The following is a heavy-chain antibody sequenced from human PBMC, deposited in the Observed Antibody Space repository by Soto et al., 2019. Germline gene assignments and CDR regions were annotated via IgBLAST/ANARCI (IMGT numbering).Heavy chain of an antibody. CDR1: GYTLTSYG. J-gene: IGHJ5*02. CDR2: ISADNDNT. D-gene: IGHD6-13*01. V-gene: IGHV1-18*04. CDR3: ARDFSTSWPNWFDP. Sequence: RXSVKVSCKASGYTLTSYGIVWVRQAPGQGLEWMGWISADNDNTNYAQKLQGRVTMTTDTSTSTAYLELRSLRSDDTAVYYCARDFSTSWPNWFDPWGQGTLVTVSS.